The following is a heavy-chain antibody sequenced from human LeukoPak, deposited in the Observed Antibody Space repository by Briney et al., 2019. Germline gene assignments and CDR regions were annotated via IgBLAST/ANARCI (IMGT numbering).Heavy chain of an antibody. D-gene: IGHD4-17*01. V-gene: IGHV1-69*05. CDR3: ARDYGDYVYAFDI. CDR2: IIPIFGTA. Sequence: ASVKVSCKASGGTFSSYAISWVRQAPGQGLEWMGGIIPIFGTANYAQKFQGRVTITTDESTSTAYMELSSLRSEDTAVYYCARDYGDYVYAFDIWGLGTMVTVSS. CDR1: GGTFSSYA. J-gene: IGHJ3*02.